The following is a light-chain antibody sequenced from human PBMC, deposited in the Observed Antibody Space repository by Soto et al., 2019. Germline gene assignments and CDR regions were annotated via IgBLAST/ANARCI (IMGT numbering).Light chain of an antibody. CDR2: WAS. J-gene: IGKJ1*01. V-gene: IGKV4-1*01. Sequence: DIVMTQSPDSLAVSLGERATINCKSSQSVLYSSNNKNYLAWYQQKPGQPPELLIYWASTRESGVPDRISGSGSETDFTLTITSLQAEDVAIYYCQQYFNTPWTFGQGTKVDIK. CDR3: QQYFNTPWT. CDR1: QSVLYSSNNKNY.